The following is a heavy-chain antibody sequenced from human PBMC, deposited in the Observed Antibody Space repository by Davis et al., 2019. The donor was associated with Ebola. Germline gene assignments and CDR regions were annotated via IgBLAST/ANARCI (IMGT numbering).Heavy chain of an antibody. D-gene: IGHD3-3*01. CDR3: AREWLLYFDY. CDR1: GGTFSSYA. Sequence: AASVKVSCKASGGTFSSYAISWVRQAPGQGLEWMGGIIPIFGTANYAQKFQGRVTITADESTGTAYMELSSLRSEDTAVYYCAREWLLYFDYWGQGTLVTVSS. CDR2: IIPIFGTA. J-gene: IGHJ4*02. V-gene: IGHV1-69*13.